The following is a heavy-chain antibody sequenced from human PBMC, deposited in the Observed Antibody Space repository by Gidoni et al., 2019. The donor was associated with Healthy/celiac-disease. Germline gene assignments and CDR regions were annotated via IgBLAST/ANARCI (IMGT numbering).Heavy chain of an antibody. Sequence: QVQLVQSGAEVKKPGYSVTVSCNASGGTFSSYHISWVRQATGQGLEWMGRIRPPLGIANYSQEFKCRVTITEDKSTSTGYMELSSVRSEDTAVYYWARDAADDYVWESYRLHDITTESGMDVWGQGTTVTVSS. J-gene: IGHJ6*02. CDR1: GGTFSSYH. CDR2: IRPPLGIA. CDR3: ARDAADDYVWESYRLHDITTESGMDV. D-gene: IGHD3-16*02. V-gene: IGHV1-69*04.